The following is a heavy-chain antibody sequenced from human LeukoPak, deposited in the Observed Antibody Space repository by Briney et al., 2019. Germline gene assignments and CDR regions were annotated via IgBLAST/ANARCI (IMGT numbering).Heavy chain of an antibody. J-gene: IGHJ4*02. CDR2: INPNSGGT. CDR3: ARRYCSGGTCYSDY. Sequence: ASVKVSCKASGYTFTFYYMHWVRQAPGQGLEWMGWINPNSGGTIFAQKFQGRVTMTRDTSISTAYMELNSLKSDDTAMYYCARRYCSGGTCYSDYWGQGTLVTVSS. CDR1: GYTFTFYY. D-gene: IGHD2-15*01. V-gene: IGHV1-2*02.